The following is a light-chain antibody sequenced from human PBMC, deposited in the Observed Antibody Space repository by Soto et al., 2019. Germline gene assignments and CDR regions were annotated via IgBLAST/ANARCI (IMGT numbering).Light chain of an antibody. CDR1: QDISNY. CDR3: QRYDNAPPT. V-gene: IGKV1-27*01. J-gene: IGKJ1*01. Sequence: DIQMTQSPSSLSASVGDRVTITCRASQDISNYLAWYQQKAGKVPKVLIYAASSLQSGVPSRFSGSGSGTHFTLTISSLQPEDVATYYCQRYDNAPPTFGQGTKVEIK. CDR2: AAS.